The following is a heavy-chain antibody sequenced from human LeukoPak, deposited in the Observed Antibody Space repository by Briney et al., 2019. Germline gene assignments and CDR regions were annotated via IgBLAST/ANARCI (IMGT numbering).Heavy chain of an antibody. CDR3: ARGPDSSSWYSLDY. J-gene: IGHJ4*02. CDR2: IYYSGRT. CDR1: GGSISSGGYY. V-gene: IGHV4-31*03. Sequence: SETLSLTCTVSGGSISSGGYYWSWIRQHPGKGLEWIGYIYYSGRTYYNPSLKSRVTISVDTSKNQFSLKLSSVTAADTAVYYCARGPDSSSWYSLDYWGQGTLVTVSS. D-gene: IGHD6-13*01.